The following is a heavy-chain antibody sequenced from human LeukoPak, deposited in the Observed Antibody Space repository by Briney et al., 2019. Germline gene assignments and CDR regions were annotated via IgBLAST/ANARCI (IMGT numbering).Heavy chain of an antibody. CDR3: ARIDFWSGQNNAGYYFDY. CDR1: GGSFSGHI. CDR2: IYYSGHT. V-gene: IGHV4-34*01. Sequence: PSETLSLTCAVHGGSFSGHIWSWIRQPPGKGLEYIGEIYYSGHTNYNPSLRSRVTVSVDTSKSQFSLNMISVTAADTGVYYCARIDFWSGQNNAGYYFDYWGQGTLVTVSS. D-gene: IGHD3-3*01. J-gene: IGHJ4*02.